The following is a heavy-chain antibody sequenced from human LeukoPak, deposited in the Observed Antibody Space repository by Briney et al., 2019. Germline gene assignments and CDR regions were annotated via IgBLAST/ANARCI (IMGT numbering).Heavy chain of an antibody. V-gene: IGHV3-30*18. CDR1: GFTFSSYG. CDR3: AKSAIVVVITVSDY. J-gene: IGHJ4*02. CDR2: ISYDGSNK. Sequence: GGSLRLSCAASGFTFSSYGMHWVRQAPGKGLEWVAVISYDGSNKYYADSVKGRFTISRDNSKNTLYLQMNSLRAEGTAVYYCAKSAIVVVITVSDYWGQGTLVTVSS. D-gene: IGHD3-22*01.